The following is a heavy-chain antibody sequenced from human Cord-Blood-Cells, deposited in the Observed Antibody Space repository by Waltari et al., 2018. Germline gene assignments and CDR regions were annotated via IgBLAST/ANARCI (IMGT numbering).Heavy chain of an antibody. J-gene: IGHJ4*02. D-gene: IGHD3-3*01. CDR2: ISSSGSNI. Sequence: QVQLVESGGGLVKTGGSLRLSCAASGFTFSDYYMSWSSQAPGRGREGVSYISSSGSNIYDADSVKGRFTISRDDAKNALYLQMNSLRAEDTAVYYCARVHYDFWSAGYFDYWGQGTLVTVSS. V-gene: IGHV3-11*01. CDR1: GFTFSDYY. CDR3: ARVHYDFWSAGYFDY.